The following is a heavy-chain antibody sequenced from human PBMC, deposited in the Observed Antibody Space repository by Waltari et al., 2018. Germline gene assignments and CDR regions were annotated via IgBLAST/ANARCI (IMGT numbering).Heavy chain of an antibody. CDR1: GGSISSSSYY. D-gene: IGHD3-16*02. V-gene: IGHV4-39*01. CDR2: IYYSGST. Sequence: QLQLQESGPGLVKPSETLSLTCTVSGGSISSSSYYWGWIRQPPGKGLEWIGSIYYSGSTYYNPSLKSRVTISVDTSKNQFSLKLSAVTAADTAVYYCARLSSHYFDYWGQGTLVTVSS. CDR3: ARLSSHYFDY. J-gene: IGHJ4*02.